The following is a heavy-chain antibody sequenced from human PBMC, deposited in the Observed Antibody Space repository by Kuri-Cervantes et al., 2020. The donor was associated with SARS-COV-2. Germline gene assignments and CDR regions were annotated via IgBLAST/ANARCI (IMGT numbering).Heavy chain of an antibody. D-gene: IGHD2-2*01. CDR3: ARGGESPIVVVPAAIPLFDY. CDR2: ISAYNGNT. CDR1: GYTFTSYG. J-gene: IGHJ4*02. Sequence: ASVNVSCKASGYTFTSYGISWVRQAPGQGLEWMGWISAYNGNTNYAQKLQGGVTMTTDTSTSTAYMELRSLRSDDTAVYYCARGGESPIVVVPAAIPLFDYWGQGTLVTVSS. V-gene: IGHV1-18*01.